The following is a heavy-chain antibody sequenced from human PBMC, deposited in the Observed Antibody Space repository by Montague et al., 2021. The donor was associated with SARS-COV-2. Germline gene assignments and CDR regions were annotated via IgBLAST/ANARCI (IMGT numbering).Heavy chain of an antibody. J-gene: IGHJ4*01. D-gene: IGHD2-15*01. V-gene: IGHV4-39*01. CDR2: IYYGGST. Sequence: SETLSLTCTVSGGSISSSSYYWGWIRQPPGKGLEWIGSIYYGGSTYYNPSLKSRVTISVDTSKNQFSLKLSSVTAADTAVYYCARLASGWWELTLDYWGQEPWAPSPQ. CDR1: GGSISSSSYY. CDR3: ARLASGWWELTLDY.